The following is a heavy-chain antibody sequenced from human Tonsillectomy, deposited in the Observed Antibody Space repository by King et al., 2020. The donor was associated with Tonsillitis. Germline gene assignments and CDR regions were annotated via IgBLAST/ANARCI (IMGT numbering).Heavy chain of an antibody. J-gene: IGHJ5*02. Sequence: VQLQESGPGLVKPSETLSLTCTVSGGSISSYYWSWIRQPPGKGLEWIGYIYYSGSTNYNPSLKSRVTISVDTSKNQFSLKLSSVTAADTAVYYCAQYYHDSSGYYYRWFDPWGQGTLVTVSS. CDR1: GGSISSYY. CDR3: AQYYHDSSGYYYRWFDP. CDR2: IYYSGST. V-gene: IGHV4-59*08. D-gene: IGHD3-22*01.